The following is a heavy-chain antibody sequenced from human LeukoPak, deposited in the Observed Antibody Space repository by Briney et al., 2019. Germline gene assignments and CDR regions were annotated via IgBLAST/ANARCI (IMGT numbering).Heavy chain of an antibody. Sequence: SETLSLTCTVSGASISGSGYYWGWIRQPPGKGLECIGNIYDSGSTYYNASPQSRVTISTDTSKNQFSLRLSSVTAADTAMYYCAKSGGYGLIDYWGQGTLVTVSS. V-gene: IGHV4-39*01. CDR3: AKSGGYGLIDY. CDR2: IYDSGST. J-gene: IGHJ4*02. D-gene: IGHD1-26*01. CDR1: GASISGSGYY.